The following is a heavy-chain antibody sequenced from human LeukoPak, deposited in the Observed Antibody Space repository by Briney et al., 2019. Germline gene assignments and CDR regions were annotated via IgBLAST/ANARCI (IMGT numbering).Heavy chain of an antibody. V-gene: IGHV3-23*01. J-gene: IGHJ6*02. CDR2: ISGSGGST. D-gene: IGHD3-10*01. Sequence: GGSLRLSCAASGFTFSSYAMSWVRQAPGKGLEWVSAISGSGGSTYYADSVKGRFTISRDNSRNTLYLQMNSLRAEDTAVYYCAKKVREYYHYYYGMDVWGQGTTVTVSS. CDR3: AKKVREYYHYYYGMDV. CDR1: GFTFSSYA.